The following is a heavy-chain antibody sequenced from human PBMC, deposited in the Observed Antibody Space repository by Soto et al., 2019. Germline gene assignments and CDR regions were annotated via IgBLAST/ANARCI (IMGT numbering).Heavy chain of an antibody. J-gene: IGHJ6*03. Sequence: PGGSLRLSCAASGFTFSSYGMHWVRQAPGKGLEWVAVISYDGSNKYYADSVKGRFTISRDNSKNTLYLQMNSLRAEDTAVYYCAKELLAAAGSPYYYYYYMDVWGKGTTVTVSS. CDR3: AKELLAAAGSPYYYYYYMDV. D-gene: IGHD6-13*01. V-gene: IGHV3-30*18. CDR2: ISYDGSNK. CDR1: GFTFSSYG.